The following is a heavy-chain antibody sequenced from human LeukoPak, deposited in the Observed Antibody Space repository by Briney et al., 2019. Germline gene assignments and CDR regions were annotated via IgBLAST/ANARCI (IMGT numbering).Heavy chain of an antibody. J-gene: IGHJ4*02. CDR1: GFTFSSYS. CDR3: ARDGGLRIQLWPDRCDY. D-gene: IGHD5-18*01. CDR2: ISSSSSTI. V-gene: IGHV3-48*01. Sequence: PGGSLRLSCAASGFTFSSYSMNWVRQAPGKGLEWVSYISSSSSTIYYADSVKGRFTISRDNAKNSLYLQMNSLRAEDTAVYYCARDGGLRIQLWPDRCDYWGQGTLVTVSS.